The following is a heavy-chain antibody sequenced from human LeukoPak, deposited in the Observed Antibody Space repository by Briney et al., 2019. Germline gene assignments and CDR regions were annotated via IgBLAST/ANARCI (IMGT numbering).Heavy chain of an antibody. CDR2: INPNSGGT. V-gene: IGHV1-2*02. J-gene: IGHJ4*02. CDR3: ARSEYFYDSSGYSYSFDY. Sequence: ASVKVSCKASGYTFTGYYMHWVRQAPGQGLEWMGWINPNSGGTNYAQKFQGRVTMTRDTSISTAYMELSRLRSDDTAVYYCARSEYFYDSSGYSYSFDYWGQGTLVTVS. CDR1: GYTFTGYY. D-gene: IGHD3-22*01.